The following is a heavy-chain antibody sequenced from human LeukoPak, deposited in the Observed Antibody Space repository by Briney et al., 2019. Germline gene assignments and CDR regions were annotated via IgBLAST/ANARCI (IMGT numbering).Heavy chain of an antibody. D-gene: IGHD4-17*01. Sequence: ASVKVSCKVSGYTLTELSMHWVRQAPGKGLEWMGGFDPEDGETIYAQKFQGRVTMTEDTSTDTAYMELSRLRSDDTAVYYCARDPYGDYSFDYWGQGTLVTVSS. V-gene: IGHV1-24*01. CDR3: ARDPYGDYSFDY. CDR1: GYTLTELS. CDR2: FDPEDGET. J-gene: IGHJ4*02.